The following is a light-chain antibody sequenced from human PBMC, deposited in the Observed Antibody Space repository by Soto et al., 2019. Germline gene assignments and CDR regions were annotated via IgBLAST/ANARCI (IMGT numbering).Light chain of an antibody. CDR2: TAS. Sequence: DIQMTHSPTSLSASVCDRFTITCXASQTISNHLNWYQQKPGKAPKLLIYTASSLQSGVPSRFSGSGSGTDFTLTISSLQPEDFATYYCHQTYSTQWTFGQGTKVDIK. CDR1: QTISNH. CDR3: HQTYSTQWT. V-gene: IGKV1-39*01. J-gene: IGKJ1*01.